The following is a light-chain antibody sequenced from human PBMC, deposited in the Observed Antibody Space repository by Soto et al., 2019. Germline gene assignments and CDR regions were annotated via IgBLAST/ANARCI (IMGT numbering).Light chain of an antibody. J-gene: IGKJ2*03. V-gene: IGKV3-20*01. CDR3: QQYGDSPPYS. Sequence: EIVLTQSPGTLSLSPGERATLSCRASASVRRSHLAWYQQRPGQAPRLLIYDASIIATGIADRFSGSGSGTDFTLTISRLEPEDLAVYYCQQYGDSPPYSFGQGTKLEIK. CDR1: ASVRRSH. CDR2: DAS.